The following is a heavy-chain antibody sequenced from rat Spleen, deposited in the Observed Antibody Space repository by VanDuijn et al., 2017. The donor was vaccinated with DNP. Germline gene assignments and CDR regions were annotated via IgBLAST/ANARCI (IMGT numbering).Heavy chain of an antibody. V-gene: IGHV5-22*01. CDR3: ASHTYYGYDYFVY. CDR1: GFTFSDYY. Sequence: EVQLVESGGDLVQPGRSLKLFCAASGFTFSDYYMAWIRQAPTMGLEWVAYIRYDGGSTKYGDSVKGRFTISRDNAEGTLNLQMNSLRSEDTATYYCASHTYYGYDYFVYWGQGVMVTVSS. J-gene: IGHJ2*01. CDR2: IRYDGGST. D-gene: IGHD1-9*01.